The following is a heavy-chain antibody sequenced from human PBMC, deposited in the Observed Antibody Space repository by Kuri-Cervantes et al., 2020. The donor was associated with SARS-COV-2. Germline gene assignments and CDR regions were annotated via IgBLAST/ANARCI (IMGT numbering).Heavy chain of an antibody. CDR1: GFTFSSYD. J-gene: IGHJ5*02. CDR3: ARDRIAARPGWFDP. D-gene: IGHD6-6*01. Sequence: GVLKISCAASGFTFSSYDMHWVRQTTGKGLEWVSAIGTAGDPYYPGSVKGRFTISRENAKNSLYLQMNSLRAGDTAVYCCARDRIAARPGWFDPWGQGTLVTVSS. CDR2: IGTAGDP. V-gene: IGHV3-13*05.